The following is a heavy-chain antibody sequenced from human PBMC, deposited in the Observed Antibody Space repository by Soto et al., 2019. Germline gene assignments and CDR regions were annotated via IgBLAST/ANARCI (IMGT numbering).Heavy chain of an antibody. CDR3: ARVPLY. CDR1: GGSISSGGYS. CDR2: IYHSGST. J-gene: IGHJ4*02. V-gene: IGHV4-30-2*01. Sequence: SETLSLTCAVSGGSISSGGYSWSWIRQPPGKGLEWIGYIYHSGSTYYNPSLKSRVTISVDRSKNQFSLKLNSVTAADTAVYYCARVPLYWGQGTLVTVSS.